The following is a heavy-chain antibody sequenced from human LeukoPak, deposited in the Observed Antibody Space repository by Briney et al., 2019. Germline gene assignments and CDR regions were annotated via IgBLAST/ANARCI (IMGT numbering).Heavy chain of an antibody. D-gene: IGHD2-15*01. J-gene: IGHJ4*02. Sequence: GGSLRLSCAASGFTFSSYGMHWVRQAPGKGLEWVAVISYDGSNKYYADSVKGRFTISRDNSKNTLYLQMNSLRAEDTAVYYCAKDQWWYCSGGSCYSELDYWGQGTLVTASS. CDR3: AKDQWWYCSGGSCYSELDY. V-gene: IGHV3-30*18. CDR2: ISYDGSNK. CDR1: GFTFSSYG.